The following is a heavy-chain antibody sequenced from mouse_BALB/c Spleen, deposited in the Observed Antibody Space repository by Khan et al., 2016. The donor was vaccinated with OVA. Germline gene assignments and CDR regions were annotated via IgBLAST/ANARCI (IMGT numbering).Heavy chain of an antibody. J-gene: IGHJ3*01. D-gene: IGHD1-2*01. CDR1: GYTFTDYY. Sequence: QVQLQQSGAELARPGASVKLSCKASGYTFTDYYINWVKQRTGQGLEWIGEISPGSGDTYYNERFKGKATLTADKSSSTAYMQLSSLTSEASAVYFCARRNYFGSTFAYWGQGTLVTVSA. V-gene: IGHV1-77*01. CDR2: ISPGSGDT. CDR3: ARRNYFGSTFAY.